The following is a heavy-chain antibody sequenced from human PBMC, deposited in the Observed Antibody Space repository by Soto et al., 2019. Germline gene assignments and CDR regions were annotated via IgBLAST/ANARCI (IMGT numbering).Heavy chain of an antibody. Sequence: EVQLVESGGGLVQPGGSLKLSCAASGFTFSGSAMHWVRPASGKGLEWVGRIRSKANSYATAYAASVKGRFTISRDDSKNTAYLQMNSLKTEDTAVYYCAQQSSGHDKRWYYYYIDVWGKGTTVTVSS. J-gene: IGHJ6*03. CDR3: AQQSSGHDKRWYYYYIDV. D-gene: IGHD3-22*01. CDR1: GFTFSGSA. CDR2: IRSKANSYAT. V-gene: IGHV3-73*01.